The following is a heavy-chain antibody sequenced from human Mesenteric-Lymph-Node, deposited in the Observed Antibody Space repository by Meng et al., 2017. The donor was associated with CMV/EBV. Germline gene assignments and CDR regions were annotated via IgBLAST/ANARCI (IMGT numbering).Heavy chain of an antibody. CDR2: ISYSGST. CDR1: GVSINSYY. V-gene: IGHV4-59*01. D-gene: IGHD3-16*01. J-gene: IGHJ5*02. CDR3: ARVWDWFDP. Sequence: SETLSLTCTVSGVSINSYYWSWIRQPPGKGLEWIGYISYSGSTKYNPSLKSRVIILIDPSKNHFSLRLSSVTAADTAVYFCARVWDWFDPWGQGTLVTVSS.